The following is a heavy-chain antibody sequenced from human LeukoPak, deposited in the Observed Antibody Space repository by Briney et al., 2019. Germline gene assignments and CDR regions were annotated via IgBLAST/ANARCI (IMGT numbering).Heavy chain of an antibody. V-gene: IGHV4-34*01. CDR2: INHSGST. D-gene: IGHD3-22*01. CDR3: ASLPGSRLFLLPRFDP. Sequence: SETLSLTCAVYGGSFSGYYWSWIRQPAGKGLEWSGEINHSGSTNYSPSLKSRVTISVDTSNNPFSLKLTPATAADTAVYYCASLPGSRLFLLPRFDPWGQGTLVTVSS. J-gene: IGHJ5*02. CDR1: GGSFSGYY.